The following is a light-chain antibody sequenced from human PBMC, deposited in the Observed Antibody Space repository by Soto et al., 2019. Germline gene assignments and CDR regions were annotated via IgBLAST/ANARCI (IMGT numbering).Light chain of an antibody. CDR3: QQYNRFPT. Sequence: DIQMTQSPSTLSASVGDRVTITCRASQSISSWLAWYQQKPGKAPKLLIYKSSSLESVVPSRFRVSGSWTEFTLTISRLQPDDLATYYCQQYNRFPTFGQGTKVEIK. CDR2: KSS. J-gene: IGKJ1*01. V-gene: IGKV1-5*03. CDR1: QSISSW.